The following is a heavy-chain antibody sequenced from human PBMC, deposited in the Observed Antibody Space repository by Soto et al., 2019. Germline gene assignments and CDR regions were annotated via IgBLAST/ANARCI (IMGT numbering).Heavy chain of an antibody. J-gene: IGHJ4*01. CDR3: ATIRVRGGPLRFED. Sequence: QVQLVQSGAEVRKPGSSVKVSCKTSGGLISKYSFNWVRQAPGQGLEWMGGVLPISGSTDYAQKFQGRLTITADRSTCTVYMELSRLRSDDTANYYCATIRVRGGPLRFEDGGQGMLISVSS. CDR2: VLPISGST. CDR1: GGLISKYS. V-gene: IGHV1-69*06. D-gene: IGHD5-12*01.